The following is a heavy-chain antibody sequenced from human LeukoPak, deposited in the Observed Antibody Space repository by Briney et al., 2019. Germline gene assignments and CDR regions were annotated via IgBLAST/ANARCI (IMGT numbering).Heavy chain of an antibody. J-gene: IGHJ4*02. D-gene: IGHD4-17*01. CDR1: GDSVSSTSAA. CDR2: TYYRSKWYN. CDR3: AKAPQSDYGDTDY. Sequence: SQTLSLTCAISGDSVSSTSAAWNWIRQSPSRGLEWLGRTYYRSKWYNDYAVSVKSRITINPDTSKNQLSLQLNSVTPEDTAVYYCAKAPQSDYGDTDYWGQGTLVTVSS. V-gene: IGHV6-1*01.